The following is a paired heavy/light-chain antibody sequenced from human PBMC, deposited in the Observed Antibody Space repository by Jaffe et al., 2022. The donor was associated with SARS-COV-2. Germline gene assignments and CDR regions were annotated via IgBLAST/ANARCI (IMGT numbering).Heavy chain of an antibody. V-gene: IGHV1-69*08. Sequence: QVQLVQSGAEVKKPGSSVKVSCKASGGTFSSYTISWVRQAPGQGLEWMGRIIPILGIANYAQKFQGRVTITADKSTSTAYMELSSLRSEDTAVYYCARDTGYYDSSGYYSPDAFDIWGQGTMVTVSS. D-gene: IGHD3-22*01. CDR3: ARDTGYYDSSGYYSPDAFDI. CDR1: GGTFSSYT. CDR2: IIPILGIA. J-gene: IGHJ3*02.
Light chain of an antibody. J-gene: IGLJ3*02. CDR2: RNN. V-gene: IGLV1-47*01. CDR1: SSNIGSNY. CDR3: AAWDDSLSGSWV. Sequence: QSVLTQPPSASGTPGQRVTISCSGSSSNIGSNYVYWYQQLPGTAPKLLIYRNNQRPSGVPDRFSGSKSGTSASLAISGLRSEDEADYYCAAWDDSLSGSWVFGGGTKLTVL.